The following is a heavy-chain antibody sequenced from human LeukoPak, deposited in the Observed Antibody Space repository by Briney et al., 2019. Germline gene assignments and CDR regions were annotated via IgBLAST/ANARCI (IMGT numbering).Heavy chain of an antibody. V-gene: IGHV3-11*01. Sequence: GGSPRLSCAASGFTFSDYYMSWIRQAPGKGLEWVSYISSSGSTIYYADSVKGRFTISRDNAKNSLYLQMNSLRAEDTAVYYCARPHGPYYYDSSGYYLDYWGQGTLVTVSS. CDR1: GFTFSDYY. CDR3: ARPHGPYYYDSSGYYLDY. J-gene: IGHJ4*02. CDR2: ISSSGSTI. D-gene: IGHD3-22*01.